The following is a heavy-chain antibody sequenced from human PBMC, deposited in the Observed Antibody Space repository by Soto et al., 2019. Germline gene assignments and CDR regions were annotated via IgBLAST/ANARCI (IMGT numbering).Heavy chain of an antibody. V-gene: IGHV1-18*01. CDR1: GYTFTIYG. J-gene: IGHJ4*02. Sequence: GASVKVSCKASGYTFTIYGISWVRQAPGQGLEWMGWISAYNGNTNYAQKLQGRVTMTTDTSTSTAYMELRSLRSDDTAVYYCARGKAEGFNDYGDADFDYWGQGTLVTVSS. CDR2: ISAYNGNT. CDR3: ARGKAEGFNDYGDADFDY. D-gene: IGHD4-17*01.